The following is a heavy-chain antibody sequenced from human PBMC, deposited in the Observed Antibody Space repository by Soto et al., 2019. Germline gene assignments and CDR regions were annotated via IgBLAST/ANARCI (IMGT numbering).Heavy chain of an antibody. J-gene: IGHJ6*03. CDR2: IYYSGST. CDR3: GRVCLSAGIYLPLLYYYYMDV. CDR1: GGSISSYY. V-gene: IGHV4-59*01. Sequence: SETLSLTCTVSGGSISSYYWSWIRQPPGKGLEWIGYIYYSGSTNYNPSLKSRVTISVDTSKNQFSLKLSSVTPTDTAVFYFGRVCLSAGIYLPLLYYYYMDVWGKGTTVTVSS. D-gene: IGHD3-10*01.